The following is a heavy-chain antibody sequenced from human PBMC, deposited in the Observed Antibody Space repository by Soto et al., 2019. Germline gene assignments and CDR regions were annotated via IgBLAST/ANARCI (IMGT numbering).Heavy chain of an antibody. J-gene: IGHJ6*02. CDR2: IYYSGST. Sequence: SETLSLTCTVSGGSISSGGYYWSWIRQHPGKGLEWIGYIYYSGSTYYNPSLESRVTISVDTSKNQFSLKLSSVTAADTAVYYCARDRHRQWLRGYYYYYGMDVWGQGTTVTVSS. CDR3: ARDRHRQWLRGYYYYYGMDV. D-gene: IGHD3-22*01. CDR1: GGSISSGGYY. V-gene: IGHV4-31*03.